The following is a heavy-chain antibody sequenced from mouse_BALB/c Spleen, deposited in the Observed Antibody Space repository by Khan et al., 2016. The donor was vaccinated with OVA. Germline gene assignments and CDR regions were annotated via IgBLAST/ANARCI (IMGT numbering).Heavy chain of an antibody. D-gene: IGHD1-3*01. CDR1: GFSLTSYG. CDR3: ARLEDI. V-gene: IGHV2-9*02. Sequence: QVQLKESGPGLVAPSQSLSITCTVSGFSLTSYGVHWVRQPPGKGLEWLGVIWAGGSINYNSALMSRLSISKDNSKSQVFLKMTSLQTDDTAMYYCARLEDIWGQGTTLTVSS. CDR2: IWAGGSI. J-gene: IGHJ2*01.